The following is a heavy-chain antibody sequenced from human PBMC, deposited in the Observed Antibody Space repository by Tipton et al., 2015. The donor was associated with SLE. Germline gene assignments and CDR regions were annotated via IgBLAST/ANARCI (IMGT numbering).Heavy chain of an antibody. J-gene: IGHJ2*01. CDR1: GGSISSYF. CDR2: IHPSGST. Sequence: TLSLTCTVSGGSISSYFWSWIRQPPGKGPEWIGFIHPSGSTNYNPSLRSRVTISIDTSKNQFSLRLNSVTAADTAVYYCARLKIGRPQERYFDLWGRGTLLTVSS. V-gene: IGHV4-4*09. D-gene: IGHD6-6*01. CDR3: ARLKIGRPQERYFDL.